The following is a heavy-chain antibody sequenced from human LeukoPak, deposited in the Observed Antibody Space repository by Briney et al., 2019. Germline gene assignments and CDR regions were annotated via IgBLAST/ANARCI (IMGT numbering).Heavy chain of an antibody. V-gene: IGHV4-59*08. D-gene: IGHD6-19*01. CDR1: GGSISSYY. Sequence: NASETLSLTCTVSGGSISSYYWNWIRQSPGKGLEWIGNIYYSGSTNYNPSLKSRVTISVDTSKNQFSLRLSSVTAADTAVYYCASNKGQWLFSDWGQGTLVTVSS. CDR2: IYYSGST. J-gene: IGHJ4*02. CDR3: ASNKGQWLFSD.